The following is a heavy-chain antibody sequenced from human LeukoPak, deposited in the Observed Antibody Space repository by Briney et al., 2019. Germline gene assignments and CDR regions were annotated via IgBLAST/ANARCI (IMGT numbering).Heavy chain of an antibody. CDR3: ASSPQLEGAAGTLDY. J-gene: IGHJ4*02. CDR2: ITPFNGNT. CDR1: GYTFTYRY. Sequence: GASVKVSCKASGYTFTYRYLHWVRQAPGQALEWMGWITPFNGNTNYAQKFQDRVTITRDRSMSTAYMELSSLRSEDTAMYYCASSPQLEGAAGTLDYWGQGTLVTVSS. V-gene: IGHV1-45*02. D-gene: IGHD6-13*01.